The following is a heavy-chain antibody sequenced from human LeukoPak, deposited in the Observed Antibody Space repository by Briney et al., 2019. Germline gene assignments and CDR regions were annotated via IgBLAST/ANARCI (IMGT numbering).Heavy chain of an antibody. CDR1: GFTLSSYA. Sequence: GGSLRLSCAGSGFTLSSYAMSWVRQAPGKGLEWVSSISGGGGTTYYADSVRGRFTISRDNSKNTLYLQMNSLRAEDTAVYYCAKGPYSSPRAYFDYWSQGTLVTVSS. V-gene: IGHV3-23*01. CDR3: AKGPYSSPRAYFDY. D-gene: IGHD6-13*01. J-gene: IGHJ4*02. CDR2: ISGGGGTT.